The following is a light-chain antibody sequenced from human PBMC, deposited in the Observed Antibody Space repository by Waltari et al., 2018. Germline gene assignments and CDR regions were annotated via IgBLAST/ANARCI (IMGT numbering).Light chain of an antibody. CDR1: QAINGFY. Sequence: IVMTQSPDTLSLSPGESATLSCRASQAINGFYLAWYQQKPGQPPSLLIYDASSRATGIPDRFSGSRSGTDFALTIRRLEPEDFAVYYCQQYGDSPATFGQGTRVEI. J-gene: IGKJ1*01. CDR3: QQYGDSPAT. CDR2: DAS. V-gene: IGKV3-20*01.